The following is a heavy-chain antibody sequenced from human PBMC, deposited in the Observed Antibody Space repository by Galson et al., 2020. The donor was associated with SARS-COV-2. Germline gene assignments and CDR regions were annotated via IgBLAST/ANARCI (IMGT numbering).Heavy chain of an antibody. Sequence: GGSLRLSCAASGFTFSSYAMSWVRQAPGKGLEWVSAIRGSGGSTYYADSVKGRFTISRDNSKNTLYLQMNSLRAEDTAVYYCAKGAILVGATTCFDYWGQGTLVTVSS. CDR1: GFTFSSYA. CDR2: IRGSGGST. J-gene: IGHJ4*02. D-gene: IGHD1-26*01. CDR3: AKGAILVGATTCFDY. V-gene: IGHV3-23*01.